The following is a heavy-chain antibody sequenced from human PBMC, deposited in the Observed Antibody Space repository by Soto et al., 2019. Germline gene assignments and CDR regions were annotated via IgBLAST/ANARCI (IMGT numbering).Heavy chain of an antibody. CDR3: AKDRLAGNFDY. CDR1: GFTFDDYA. CDR2: ISCTSGSI. J-gene: IGHJ4*02. Sequence: GGSLRLSCAASGFTFDDYAMHWVRQAPGKGLEWVAAISCTSGSIDYADSVKGRFTISRDNSKNTLYLQMNGLRVEDTAVYYCAKDRLAGNFDYWGQGTQVTVSS. D-gene: IGHD6-25*01. V-gene: IGHV3-23*01.